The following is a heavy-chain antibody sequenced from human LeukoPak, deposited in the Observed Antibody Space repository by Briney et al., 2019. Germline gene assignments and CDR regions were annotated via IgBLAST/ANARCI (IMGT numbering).Heavy chain of an antibody. CDR3: ARSLPYDAFDI. CDR2: IYYSGST. J-gene: IGHJ3*02. CDR1: GGSISSYY. Sequence: PSETLSLTCTVSGGSISSYYWSWIRQPPGKGLEWIGYIYYSGSTNYNPSLKSRVTISVDTSKNQFSLKLSSVTAADTAVYYCARSLPYDAFDIWGQGTMVTVSS. V-gene: IGHV4-59*01. D-gene: IGHD1-26*01.